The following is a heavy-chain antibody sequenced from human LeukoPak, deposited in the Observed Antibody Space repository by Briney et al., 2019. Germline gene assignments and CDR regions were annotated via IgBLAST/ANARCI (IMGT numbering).Heavy chain of an antibody. Sequence: PSETLSLTCTVSGGSISSGSYYWSWIRQPAGKGLEWIGRIYTSGSTNYNPSLKSRVTMSVDTSKNQFSLKLSSVTAADTAVYYCARGTRGGFDPWGQGTLVTVSS. J-gene: IGHJ5*02. D-gene: IGHD3-10*01. CDR1: GGSISSGSYY. CDR2: IYTSGST. CDR3: ARGTRGGFDP. V-gene: IGHV4-61*02.